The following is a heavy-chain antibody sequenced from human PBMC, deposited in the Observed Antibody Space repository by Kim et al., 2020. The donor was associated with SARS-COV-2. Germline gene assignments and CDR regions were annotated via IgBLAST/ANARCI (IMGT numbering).Heavy chain of an antibody. D-gene: IGHD3-22*01. CDR3: AKVPYYYDSGGYFPSHY. V-gene: IGHV3-23*01. Sequence: GKGRFPISRDNSKNTVYLQMKSLRADDTAVYYCAKVPYYYDSGGYFPSHYWGQGTLVTVSS. J-gene: IGHJ4*02.